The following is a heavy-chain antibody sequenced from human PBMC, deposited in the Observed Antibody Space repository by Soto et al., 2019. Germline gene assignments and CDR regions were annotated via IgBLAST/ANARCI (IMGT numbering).Heavy chain of an antibody. CDR2: INSDGTRT. CDR1: GFTFNTYW. D-gene: IGHD5-12*01. V-gene: IGHV3-74*01. Sequence: EVQLVESGGTLVQPGGSLRLSCAASGFTFNTYWMHWVRQAPGKGLVWVSRINSDGTRTTYADSVKDRFTISRDNDKNTVYLQINSLRAEDTAVYYCTTVATNSYNWLDPWGQGTLVTVAS. CDR3: TTVATNSYNWLDP. J-gene: IGHJ5*02.